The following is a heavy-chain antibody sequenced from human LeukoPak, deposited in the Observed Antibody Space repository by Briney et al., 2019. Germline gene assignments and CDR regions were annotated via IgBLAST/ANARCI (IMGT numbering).Heavy chain of an antibody. CDR2: IYSGGSA. CDR3: ARSTTVYYFDY. CDR1: GFTVSHSY. V-gene: IGHV3-66*01. Sequence: GGSLRLSCAVSGFTVSHSYMSWVRQAPGKGLEWVSVIYSGGSAYYADSVKGRFTISRDNSKNTLYLQMNSLRAEDTAVYYCARSTTVYYFDYWGQGTLVTVSS. J-gene: IGHJ4*02. D-gene: IGHD4-11*01.